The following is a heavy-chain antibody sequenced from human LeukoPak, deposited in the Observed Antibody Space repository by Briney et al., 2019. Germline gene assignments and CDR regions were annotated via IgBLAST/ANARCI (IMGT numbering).Heavy chain of an antibody. V-gene: IGHV3-30*04. CDR2: ISYDGSNK. J-gene: IGHJ4*02. Sequence: GRSLRLSCAASGFTFSSYAMHWVRQAPGKGLEWVAVISYDGSNKYYADSVKGRFTISRDNSKNTLYLQMNSLRAEDTAAYYCARSTSRGYSYGSSHSLDYWGQGTLVTVSS. CDR3: ARSTSRGYSYGSSHSLDY. CDR1: GFTFSSYA. D-gene: IGHD5-18*01.